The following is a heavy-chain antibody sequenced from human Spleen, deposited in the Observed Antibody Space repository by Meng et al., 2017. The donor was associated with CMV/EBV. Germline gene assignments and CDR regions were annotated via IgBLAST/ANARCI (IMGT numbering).Heavy chain of an antibody. CDR1: GAFSGYY. V-gene: IGHV4-34*01. D-gene: IGHD2-2*01. J-gene: IGHJ4*02. CDR3: ARDRRVGYCSSTSCKLGY. Sequence: GAFSGYYWSWIRQPPGKGLEWIGESNHSGSTNYNPSLKSRVTISVDTSKNQFSLKLSSVTAADTAVYYCARDRRVGYCSSTSCKLGYWGQGTLVTVSS. CDR2: SNHSGST.